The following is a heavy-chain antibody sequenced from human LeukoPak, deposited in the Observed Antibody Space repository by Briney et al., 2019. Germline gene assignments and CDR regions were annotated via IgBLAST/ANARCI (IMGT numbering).Heavy chain of an antibody. V-gene: IGHV3-74*01. CDR3: ARALGSPLDY. CDR1: GFTFRSDW. CDR2: INSDGSST. D-gene: IGHD1-26*01. J-gene: IGHJ4*02. Sequence: PGGSLRLSCAASGFTFRSDWMHWVRQAPGKGVVWVSRINSDGSSTTYADSVKGRFTISRDNAKNTLYLQIDSLRAEDTAVYYCARALGSPLDYWGQGTLVTVSS.